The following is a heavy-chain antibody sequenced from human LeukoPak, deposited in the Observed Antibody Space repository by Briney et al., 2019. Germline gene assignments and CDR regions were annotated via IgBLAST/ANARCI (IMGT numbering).Heavy chain of an antibody. CDR3: ARTPLGYCSGGSCYSGEGVGY. J-gene: IGHJ4*02. Sequence: PSETLSLTCAVYGGSFSGYYWSWIRQPPGKGLEWIGEINHSGSTNYNPSLKSRVTISVDTSKNQFSLKLSSVTAADTAMYYCARTPLGYCSGGSCYSGEGVGYWGQGTLVTVSS. D-gene: IGHD2-15*01. CDR1: GGSFSGYY. CDR2: INHSGST. V-gene: IGHV4-34*01.